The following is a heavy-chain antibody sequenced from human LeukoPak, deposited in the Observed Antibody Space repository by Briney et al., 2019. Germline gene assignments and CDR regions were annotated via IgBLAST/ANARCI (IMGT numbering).Heavy chain of an antibody. J-gene: IGHJ4*02. V-gene: IGHV5-51*01. CDR2: IYPGDSDT. Sequence: PGESLEISCKASGYTFTSYWIGWVRQMSGKGLEWMGIIYPGDSDTRYSPSFQGQVTISADKSISTAYLQWSSLKASDTAMYYCARRASSSWTPDYWGQGTLVTVSS. D-gene: IGHD6-13*01. CDR3: ARRASSSWTPDY. CDR1: GYTFTSYW.